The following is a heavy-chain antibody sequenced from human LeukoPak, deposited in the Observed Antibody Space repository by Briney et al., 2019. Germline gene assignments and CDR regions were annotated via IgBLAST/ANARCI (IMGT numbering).Heavy chain of an antibody. CDR2: INANSGGT. J-gene: IGHJ4*02. CDR3: ARGVGYSMGDDVDY. V-gene: IGHV1-2*02. CDR1: GYTFTGYY. D-gene: IGHD3-16*01. Sequence: GASVKVSCKASGYTFTGYYLHWVRQAPGQGLEWMGRINANSGGTDYAQKFQGRVTMTRDTSTTTAYMELSSLTSDDTAVYYCARGVGYSMGDDVDYWGQGTLVTVSS.